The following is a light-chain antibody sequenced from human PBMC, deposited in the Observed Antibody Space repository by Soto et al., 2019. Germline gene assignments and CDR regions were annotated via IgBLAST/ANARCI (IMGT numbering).Light chain of an antibody. CDR3: QQRSNWPPLFT. V-gene: IGKV3-11*01. CDR2: DAS. CDR1: QSVSSY. J-gene: IGKJ3*01. Sequence: EIVLTQSPATLSLSPGERATLSCGAGQSVSSYLAWYQQKPGQAPRLLIYDASNRATGIPARFSGSGSGTDFTLTISSLEPEDFAVYYCQQRSNWPPLFTFGPGTKVDIK.